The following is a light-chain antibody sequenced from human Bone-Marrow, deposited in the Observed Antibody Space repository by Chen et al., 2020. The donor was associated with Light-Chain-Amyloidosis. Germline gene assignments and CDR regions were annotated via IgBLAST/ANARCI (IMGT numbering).Light chain of an antibody. J-gene: IGLJ3*02. Sequence: NFMLTQPHSVSESPGKTVITSCTRSSGSIATNYVQWYQQRPGSSPTTVIYEDDQRPSGVPDRVSGSIDRSSNSASLTISGLKTEDEADYYCQSYQGSSQGVFGGGTKLTVL. CDR2: EDD. CDR1: SGSIATNY. V-gene: IGLV6-57*01. CDR3: QSYQGSSQGV.